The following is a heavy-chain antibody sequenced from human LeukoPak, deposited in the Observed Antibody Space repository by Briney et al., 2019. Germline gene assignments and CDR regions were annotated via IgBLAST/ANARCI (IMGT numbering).Heavy chain of an antibody. CDR2: ISGSGGST. Sequence: GGSLRLSCAVSGFTFRSHAMSWVRQAPGKGLEWVSTISGSGGSTYYADSVKGRFTISRDNSENTLYVQMNSLRAEDTAVYYCAKGLNYYDSSGPTTGLDLWGRGTLVTVSS. CDR3: AKGLNYYDSSGPTTGLDL. D-gene: IGHD3-22*01. CDR1: GFTFRSHA. V-gene: IGHV3-23*01. J-gene: IGHJ2*01.